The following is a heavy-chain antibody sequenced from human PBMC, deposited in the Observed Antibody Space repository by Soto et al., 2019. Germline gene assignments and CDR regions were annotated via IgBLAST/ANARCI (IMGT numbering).Heavy chain of an antibody. CDR1: GGSFSGYY. Sequence: SETLSLTCAVYGGSFSGYYLSWIRQPPGKGLEWIGEINHSGSTNYNPSLKSRVTISVDTSKNQFSLKLSSVTAADTAVYYCARHGRITGTQYGMDVWGQGTTVTVSS. CDR3: ARHGRITGTQYGMDV. CDR2: INHSGST. D-gene: IGHD1-20*01. J-gene: IGHJ6*02. V-gene: IGHV4-34*01.